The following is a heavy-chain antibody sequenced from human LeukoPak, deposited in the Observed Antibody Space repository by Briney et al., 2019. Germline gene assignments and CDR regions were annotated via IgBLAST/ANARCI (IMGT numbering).Heavy chain of an antibody. J-gene: IGHJ6*03. D-gene: IGHD2-2*01. Sequence: SATLSLTCAVYTGSFSCYYWSWNSQPPGKGLEWIRKINHSGSTNYNQSLRSRVTISVDTSKNQFSLKLSSVTAADTAVYYCARGVPAAMHYYYYMDVWGKGTTVTVSS. CDR2: INHSGST. V-gene: IGHV4-34*01. CDR3: ARGVPAAMHYYYYMDV. CDR1: TGSFSCYY.